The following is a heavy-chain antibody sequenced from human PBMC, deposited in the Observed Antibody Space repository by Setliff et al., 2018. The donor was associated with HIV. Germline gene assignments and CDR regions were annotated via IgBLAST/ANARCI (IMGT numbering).Heavy chain of an antibody. CDR1: GGTFSNYA. CDR3: ASHPGSSIEKPYFDT. J-gene: IGHJ5*02. V-gene: IGHV1-69*10. D-gene: IGHD2-2*01. Sequence: SVKVSCKASGGTFSNYAISWVRQTPGQGLEWMGGIIPIIGITNYAQKFQGRVTITADKSTSTMYMDLSSLRSEDTAVYYCASHPGSSIEKPYFDTWGQGTLVTVSS. CDR2: IIPIIGIT.